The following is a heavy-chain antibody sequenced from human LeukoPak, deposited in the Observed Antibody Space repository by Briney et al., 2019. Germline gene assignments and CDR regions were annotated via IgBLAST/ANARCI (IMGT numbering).Heavy chain of an antibody. CDR1: GYTFTSYG. Sequence: ASVKVSCKASGYTFTSYGIGWARQAPGQGLEWMGWINPNSGGTNYAQKFQGRVTMTRDTSISTAYMELSRLRSDDTAVYYCARGKMTTVVTFDYWGQGTLVTVSS. CDR3: ARGKMTTVVTFDY. V-gene: IGHV1-2*02. D-gene: IGHD4-23*01. J-gene: IGHJ4*02. CDR2: INPNSGGT.